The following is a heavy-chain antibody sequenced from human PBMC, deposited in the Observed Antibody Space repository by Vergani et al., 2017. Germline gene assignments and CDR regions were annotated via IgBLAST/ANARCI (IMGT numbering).Heavy chain of an antibody. V-gene: IGHV3-33*01. J-gene: IGHJ4*02. CDR2: IWYDGSNK. D-gene: IGHD3-10*01. Sequence: QVQLVESGGGVVQPGRSLRLSCAASGFTFSSYGMHWVRQAPGKGLEWVAVIWYDGSNKYYADSVKGRFTISRDNSKNTLYLQMNSLRAEDTAVYYCARVRGSGSHFDYWGQGTLVTVSS. CDR1: GFTFSSYG. CDR3: ARVRGSGSHFDY.